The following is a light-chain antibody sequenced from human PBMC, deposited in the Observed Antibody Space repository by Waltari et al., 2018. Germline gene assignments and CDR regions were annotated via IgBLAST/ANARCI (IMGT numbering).Light chain of an antibody. CDR1: QTISRY. CDR2: TSS. J-gene: IGKJ3*01. V-gene: IGKV1-39*01. CDR3: QQSSRTPFT. Sequence: DIQMTQSPSSLSASVGDRVTITCRASQTISRYLNWDQQKPGKAPKLLIYTSSRLQSGVPSRVSGIGSGTDFTLTISSLQPEDFATYFCQQSSRTPFTFGPGTKVEI.